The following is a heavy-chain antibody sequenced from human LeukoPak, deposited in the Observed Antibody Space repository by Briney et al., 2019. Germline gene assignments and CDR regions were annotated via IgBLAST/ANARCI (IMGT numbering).Heavy chain of an antibody. CDR2: IYHSGST. CDR1: GYSISSGYY. CDR3: ASRPYGSGSSVLLFDY. V-gene: IGHV4-38-2*02. Sequence: SETLSLTCTVSGYSISSGYYWGWIRQPPGKGLEWIGSIYHSGSTYYNPSLKSRVTISVDTSKNQFSLKLSSVTAADTAVYYCASRPYGSGSSVLLFDYWGQGTLVTVSS. D-gene: IGHD3-10*01. J-gene: IGHJ4*02.